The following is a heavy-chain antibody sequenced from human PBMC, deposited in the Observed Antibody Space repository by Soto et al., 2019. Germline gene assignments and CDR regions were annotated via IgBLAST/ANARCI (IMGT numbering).Heavy chain of an antibody. CDR3: AREGWDDFWSGYSLSNYYYGMDV. CDR2: INPSGGST. V-gene: IGHV1-46*01. CDR1: GYSFTSYY. J-gene: IGHJ6*02. D-gene: IGHD3-3*01. Sequence: ASVKVSCKASGYSFTSYYMHWVRQAPGQGLEWMGIINPSGGSTSYAQKFQGRVTMTRDTSTSTVYMELSSLRSEDTAVYYCAREGWDDFWSGYSLSNYYYGMDVWGQGTTVTVSS.